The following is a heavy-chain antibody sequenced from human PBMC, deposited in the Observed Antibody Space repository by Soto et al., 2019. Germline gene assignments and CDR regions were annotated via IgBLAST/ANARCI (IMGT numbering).Heavy chain of an antibody. CDR1: GFTFSSYA. CDR3: ARDRRVSRGAILEWSLYYYYGMDV. D-gene: IGHD3-3*01. V-gene: IGHV3-30-3*01. Sequence: LRLSCAASGFTFSSYAMHWVRQAPGKGLEWVAVISYDGSNKYYADSVKGRFTISRDNSKNTLYLQMNSLRAEDTAVYYCARDRRVSRGAILEWSLYYYYGMDVWGQGTTVTV. J-gene: IGHJ6*02. CDR2: ISYDGSNK.